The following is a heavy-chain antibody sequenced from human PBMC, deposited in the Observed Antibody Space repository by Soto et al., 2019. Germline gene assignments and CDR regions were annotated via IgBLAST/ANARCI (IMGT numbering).Heavy chain of an antibody. CDR2: MNTNTNTT. J-gene: IGHJ5*02. CDR1: VYTKNNND. CDR3: AREVVETSSLWLDP. Sequence: GPSVNFSCNDSVYTKNNNDTNWVRQAHGQGLEWIGWMNTNTNTTDSAEVFEGRVSLTWDTSSSTAYMQLNSLKIDDTAVYYCAREVVETSSLWLDPWGQGTLVTVSS. D-gene: IGHD6-6*01. V-gene: IGHV1-8*01.